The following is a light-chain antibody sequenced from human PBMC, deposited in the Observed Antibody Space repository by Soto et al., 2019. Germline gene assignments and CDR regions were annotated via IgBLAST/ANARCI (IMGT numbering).Light chain of an antibody. Sequence: SQMTQSPSALSASVGDRVTITCRASQGIRDDLGWYQQKPGEAPKALIYGASNLQSGVPSRFSASGSCTDFTLTISSLQPEDFATYYCLQDYNYPPTFGQGTKVDI. CDR3: LQDYNYPPT. CDR2: GAS. V-gene: IGKV1-6*01. J-gene: IGKJ2*01. CDR1: QGIRDD.